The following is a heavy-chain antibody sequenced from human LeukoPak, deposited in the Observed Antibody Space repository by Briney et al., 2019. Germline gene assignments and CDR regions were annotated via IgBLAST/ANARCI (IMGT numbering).Heavy chain of an antibody. V-gene: IGHV1-3*03. CDR3: ARERRYEPGVFDY. D-gene: IGHD1-14*01. J-gene: IGHJ4*02. Sequence: ASVKVSCKTSGFTFTNYAIQWVRQAPGQRLEWMGWINAGTGNTKSSQDFQGRVTITRDTSASTVYMELSSLRSEDMAVYYCARERRYEPGVFDYWGQGTLVTVSS. CDR1: GFTFTNYA. CDR2: INAGTGNT.